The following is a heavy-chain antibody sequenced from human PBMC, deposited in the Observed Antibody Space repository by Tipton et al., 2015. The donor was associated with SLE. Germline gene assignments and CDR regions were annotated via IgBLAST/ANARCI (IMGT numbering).Heavy chain of an antibody. CDR3: ASHSSGWYEPFDY. CDR2: IYYTGTT. Sequence: TLSLTCTVSGGSISGYYWSWIRQPPGKGLEWFGYIYYTGTTYYNPSLKSRVTISVDTSKNQFSLKLSSVTAADTAVYYCASHSSGWYEPFDYWGHGTLVTVSS. V-gene: IGHV4-59*08. CDR1: GGSISGYY. D-gene: IGHD6-19*01. J-gene: IGHJ4*01.